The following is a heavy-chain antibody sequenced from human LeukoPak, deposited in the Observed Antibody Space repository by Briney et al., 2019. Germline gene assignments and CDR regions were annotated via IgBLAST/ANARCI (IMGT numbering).Heavy chain of an antibody. CDR3: ARDNSVEDTAWWFDP. CDR1: GYIFTSYY. Sequence: GASVKVSCKASGYIFTSYYMHWVRQAPGQGLEWMGIINPSGGSTSYAQKFQGRVTMTRDMSTSTVYMELSSLRSEDTAVYYCARDNSVEDTAWWFDPWGQGTLVTVSS. D-gene: IGHD4-23*01. V-gene: IGHV1-46*01. J-gene: IGHJ5*02. CDR2: INPSGGST.